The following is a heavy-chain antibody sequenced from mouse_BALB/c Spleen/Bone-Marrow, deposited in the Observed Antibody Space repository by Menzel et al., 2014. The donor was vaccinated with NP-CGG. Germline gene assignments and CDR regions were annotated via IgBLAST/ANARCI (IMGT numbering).Heavy chain of an antibody. J-gene: IGHJ4*01. V-gene: IGHV3-2*02. CDR3: ARRYYAMDY. CDR1: GYSITSDYA. CDR2: ISYSGIP. Sequence: ESGPGLVKPSQSLSLPCTVTGYSITSDYAWNWIRQFPGNKLEWMGYISYSGIPSYNPSLKSRISITRDTSKNQFFLQLNSVTTEDTATYYCARRYYAMDYWGQGTSVTVSS.